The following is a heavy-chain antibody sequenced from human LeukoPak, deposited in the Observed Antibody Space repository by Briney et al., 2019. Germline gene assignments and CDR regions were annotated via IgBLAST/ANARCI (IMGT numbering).Heavy chain of an antibody. CDR3: GRLGHCSVGRCPLDHDAFDI. J-gene: IGHJ3*02. D-gene: IGHD2-15*01. CDR1: GASMTSSNW. Sequence: PSETLSLTCAISGASMTSSNWWSWVRQPPGKGLEWIGEISHSGSTNYNPSLKSRVTISVDKSKTQFSLKLSSVTAADTAVYYCGRLGHCSVGRCPLDHDAFDIWGQGTMVTVPS. V-gene: IGHV4-4*02. CDR2: ISHSGST.